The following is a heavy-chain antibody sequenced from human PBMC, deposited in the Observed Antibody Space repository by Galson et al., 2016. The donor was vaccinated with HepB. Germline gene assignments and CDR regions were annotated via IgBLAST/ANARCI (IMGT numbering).Heavy chain of an antibody. V-gene: IGHV3-30*04. J-gene: IGHJ4*02. CDR1: GCTFSSHS. CDR3: AREDYGDNGYFDY. D-gene: IGHD4-17*01. Sequence: SLRLSCAASGCTFSSHSMHWVRQAPGKGLEWVAVISSDGSNKYYADSVKGRFTISRENSKNTLYLQMNSLRAEDTAVYYCAREDYGDNGYFDYWAQGTLVTVSS. CDR2: ISSDGSNK.